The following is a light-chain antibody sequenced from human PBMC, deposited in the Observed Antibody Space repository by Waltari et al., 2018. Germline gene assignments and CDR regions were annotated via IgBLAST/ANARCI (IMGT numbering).Light chain of an antibody. J-gene: IGLJ2*01. CDR1: SSDVGGYNY. Sequence: QSALTQPASVSGSPGQSITISCTGTSSDVGGYNYVSWYQQHPGKAPNLNIYDVRKRPSGVSNRFAGAKSGNTASLTISGLQAEDEADYYCCSYAGSSIPVVFGGGTKLTVL. CDR2: DVR. V-gene: IGLV2-23*02. CDR3: CSYAGSSIPVV.